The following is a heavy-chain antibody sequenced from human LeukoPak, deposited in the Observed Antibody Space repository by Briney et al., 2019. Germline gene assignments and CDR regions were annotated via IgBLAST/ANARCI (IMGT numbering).Heavy chain of an antibody. V-gene: IGHV1-24*01. CDR3: ARGPFTMVRGVPLDY. J-gene: IGHJ4*02. Sequence: ASVKVSCKVSGYTLTELSMHWVRQAPGKGLEWMGGFDPEDGETIYAQKFQGRVTITADKSTSTAYMELSSLRSEDTAVYYCARGPFTMVRGVPLDYWGQGTLVTVSS. CDR2: FDPEDGET. D-gene: IGHD3-10*01. CDR1: GYTLTELS.